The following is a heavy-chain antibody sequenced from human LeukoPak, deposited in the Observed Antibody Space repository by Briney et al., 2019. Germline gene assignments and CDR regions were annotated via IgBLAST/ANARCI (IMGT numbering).Heavy chain of an antibody. CDR3: ASGPTLGTTHPYFDY. V-gene: IGHV1-2*02. CDR2: INPSNGGT. J-gene: IGHJ4*02. CDR1: GYTFIGCY. D-gene: IGHD1-1*01. Sequence: GASVKVSCKESGYTFIGCYIHWLRQAPGQGLEWMGWINPSNGGTNYAQRFQGRVAMTRDTSISTAYMEMSRLTFDDTAVYYCASGPTLGTTHPYFDYWGQGTLVTVSS.